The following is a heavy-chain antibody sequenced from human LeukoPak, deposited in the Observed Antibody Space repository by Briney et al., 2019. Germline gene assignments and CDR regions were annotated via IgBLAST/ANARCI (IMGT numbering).Heavy chain of an antibody. CDR1: GGSITNIKYY. D-gene: IGHD3-9*01. J-gene: IGHJ4*02. V-gene: IGHV4-39*07. CDR3: ARDVLRYLD. CDR2: IYYSGST. Sequence: SETLSLTCTVSGGSITNIKYYWGWIRQPPGRGLEWIGSIYYSGSTYYNLSPKSRVTISIDMSENQFSLKLSSVTAADTAVYYCARDVLRYLDWGQGTLVTVSS.